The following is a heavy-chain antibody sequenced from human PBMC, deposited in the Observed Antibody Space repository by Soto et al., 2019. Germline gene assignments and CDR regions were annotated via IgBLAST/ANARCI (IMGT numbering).Heavy chain of an antibody. D-gene: IGHD2-2*01. CDR3: AKASYCSSTSCVVFDY. CDR1: GFTFSSYA. J-gene: IGHJ4*02. CDR2: ISGSGGST. Sequence: GSLRLSCAASGFTFSSYAMSWVRQAPGKGLEWVSAISGSGGSTYYADSVKGRFTISRDNSKNTLYLQMNSLRAEDTAVYYCAKASYCSSTSCVVFDYWGQGTLVTVSS. V-gene: IGHV3-23*01.